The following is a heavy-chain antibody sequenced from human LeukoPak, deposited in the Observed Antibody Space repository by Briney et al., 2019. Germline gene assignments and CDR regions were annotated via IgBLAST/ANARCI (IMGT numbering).Heavy chain of an antibody. CDR3: ARVGYGDYATYFDY. Sequence: SETLSLTCTVSGGSISSGGYYWSWIRQHPGKGLEWIGYIYYSGSTYYNPSLKSRVTISVDTSKNQFSLKLSSATAADTAVYYCARVGYGDYATYFDYWGQGTLVTVSS. J-gene: IGHJ4*02. V-gene: IGHV4-31*03. CDR1: GGSISSGGYY. D-gene: IGHD4-17*01. CDR2: IYYSGST.